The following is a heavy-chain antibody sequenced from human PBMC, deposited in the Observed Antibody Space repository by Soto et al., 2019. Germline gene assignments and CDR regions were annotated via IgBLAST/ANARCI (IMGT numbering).Heavy chain of an antibody. V-gene: IGHV5-51*01. J-gene: IGHJ6*01. CDR3: ARYCGGDCYHPPYYYYGMDV. CDR2: IYPGDSDT. Sequence: GESLKISCKGSGCSFTSYWIGWVRQMPGKGLEWLGIIYPGDSDTRYSPSFQGQVTISADKSISTAYLQWSSLKASDTAMYYCARYCGGDCYHPPYYYYGMDVSGQGTTVTVSS. D-gene: IGHD2-21*02. CDR1: GCSFTSYW.